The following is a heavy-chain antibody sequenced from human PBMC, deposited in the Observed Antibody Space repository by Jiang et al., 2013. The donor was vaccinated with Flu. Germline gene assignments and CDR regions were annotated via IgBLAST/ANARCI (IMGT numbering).Heavy chain of an antibody. J-gene: IGHJ4*02. V-gene: IGHV4-34*01. CDR2: INRRGAT. Sequence: LLKPSETLSLTCVVYGGSFSDYYWSWIRQPPGKGLEWIGEINRRGATNYNPSLKSRLTISVDTSKNQFSLQLSSVTAADTAVYYCAIYMVRGVIITWGQGTLVTVSS. D-gene: IGHD3-10*01. CDR1: GGSFSDYY. CDR3: AIYMVRGVIIT.